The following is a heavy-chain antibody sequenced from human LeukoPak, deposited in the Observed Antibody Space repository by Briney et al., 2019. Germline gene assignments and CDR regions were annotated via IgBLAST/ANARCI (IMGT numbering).Heavy chain of an antibody. CDR1: GFTFSSYS. V-gene: IGHV3-48*01. D-gene: IGHD1-26*01. CDR3: ARDQWGWPAY. J-gene: IGHJ4*02. CDR2: ISSSSSII. Sequence: PGGSLRLSCAASGFTFSSYSMNWVRQAPGKGLEWVSYISSSSSIIYYADSVKGRFTISRDNAKNSLYLQMNSLSAEDTAVYYCARDQWGWPAYWGQGTLVTVSS.